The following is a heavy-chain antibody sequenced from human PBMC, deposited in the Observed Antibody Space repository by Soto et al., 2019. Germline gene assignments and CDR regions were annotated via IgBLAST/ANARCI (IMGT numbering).Heavy chain of an antibody. Sequence: EVQLVESGGGLVRPGGSLRLSCAASGFTFSSYWMRWVRQAPGKGLVWVSRMNEDGGTTDYADSLKGRFTISRDNAKNTLYLQMNSLRVEDTAVYYCASDLSGRADVWGQGTTVTVSS. CDR1: GFTFSSYW. CDR2: MNEDGGTT. J-gene: IGHJ6*02. D-gene: IGHD3-10*01. CDR3: ASDLSGRADV. V-gene: IGHV3-74*02.